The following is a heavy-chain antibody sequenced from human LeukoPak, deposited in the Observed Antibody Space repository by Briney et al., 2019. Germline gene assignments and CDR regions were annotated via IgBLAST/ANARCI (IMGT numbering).Heavy chain of an antibody. CDR1: GDSISNGYY. D-gene: IGHD6-19*01. Sequence: SETLSLTCTVSGDSISNGYYWAWIRQPPGKGLEWIGSIYHSGNTYYSSSLKSRVTISVDTSKNQFSLKLSSVTAADTAVYYCARGQRRSHIAVAGTFDYWGQGTLVTVSS. V-gene: IGHV4-38-2*02. CDR3: ARGQRRSHIAVAGTFDY. CDR2: IYHSGNT. J-gene: IGHJ4*02.